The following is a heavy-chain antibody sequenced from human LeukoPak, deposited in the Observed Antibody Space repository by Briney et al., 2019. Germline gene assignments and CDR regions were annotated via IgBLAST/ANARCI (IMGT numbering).Heavy chain of an antibody. CDR2: INHSGST. CDR3: ARLMFRGYCSGGSCTDY. J-gene: IGHJ4*02. Sequence: KPSETLSLTCAVYGGSFSGYYWSWIRQPPGKGLEWIGEINHSGSTNYNPSLKSRVTISVDTSKNQFSLKLSSVTAADTAVYYCARLMFRGYCSGGSCTDYWGQGTLVTVSS. CDR1: GGSFSGYY. V-gene: IGHV4-34*01. D-gene: IGHD2-15*01.